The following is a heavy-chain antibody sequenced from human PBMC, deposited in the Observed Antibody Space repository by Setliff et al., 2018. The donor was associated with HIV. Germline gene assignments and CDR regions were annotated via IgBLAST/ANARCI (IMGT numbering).Heavy chain of an antibody. CDR2: VHSSGSY. V-gene: IGHV4-61*02. D-gene: IGHD2-21*01. CDR3: ARQDIFYFDS. CDR1: GGTINSESYY. J-gene: IGHJ4*02. Sequence: SETLSLTCTVSGGTINSESYYWRWIRQPAGKGLEWIGRVHSSGSYNRNSALVGRLSISIDTTKNQFSLHLTSVTAADTAVYFCARQDIFYFDSWGQGTLVTVSS.